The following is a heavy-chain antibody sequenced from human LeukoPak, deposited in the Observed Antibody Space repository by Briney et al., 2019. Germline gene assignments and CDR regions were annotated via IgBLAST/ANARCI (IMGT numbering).Heavy chain of an antibody. CDR3: ARDRTSGMDAYFEF. V-gene: IGHV3-21*01. Sequence: PGGSLRLSCAATGFTFSTYWMSWVRQAPGMGLEWVASISGTSGAIYYVDSVKGRFTVSRDNGKDSLELQMSSLRVEDTAVYYCARDRTSGMDAYFEFWGQGTMVTVSS. CDR2: ISGTSGAI. J-gene: IGHJ4*02. D-gene: IGHD2-2*01. CDR1: GFTFSTYW.